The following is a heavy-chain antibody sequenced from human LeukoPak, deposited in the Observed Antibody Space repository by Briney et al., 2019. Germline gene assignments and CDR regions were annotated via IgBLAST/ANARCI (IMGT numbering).Heavy chain of an antibody. CDR2: INHSGST. D-gene: IGHD2-2*01. V-gene: IGHV4-34*01. CDR3: ARLPDIVVVLAAPDAFDI. J-gene: IGHJ3*02. CDR1: GGSFSGYY. Sequence: SETLSLTCAVYGGSFSGYYWSWIRQPPGKGLEWIGEINHSGSTNYNPSLKSRVTISVDTSKNQFSLKLSSVTAADTAVYYCARLPDIVVVLAAPDAFDIWGQGTMVTVSS.